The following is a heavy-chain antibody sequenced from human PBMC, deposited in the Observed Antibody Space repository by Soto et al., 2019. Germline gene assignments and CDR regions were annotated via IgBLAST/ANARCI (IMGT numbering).Heavy chain of an antibody. V-gene: IGHV1-3*01. CDR1: GYSFTSDT. CDR3: ARDPADY. J-gene: IGHJ4*02. CDR2: VNAGNGDT. Sequence: ASVKVSCKASGYSFTSDTIHWVRQAPGQRLEWMGWVNAGNGDTKYSRNFQGRVSISRDTSASTAYIEVSSLRSEDTAVYYCARDPADYWGQGTLVTVSS.